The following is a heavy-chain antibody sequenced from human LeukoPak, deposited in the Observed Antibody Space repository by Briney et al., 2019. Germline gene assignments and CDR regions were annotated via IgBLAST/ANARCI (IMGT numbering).Heavy chain of an antibody. CDR1: GFTFSSYS. Sequence: GGSLRLSCAASGFTFSSYSMNWVRQAPGKGLEWVAVISYDGSNKYYADSVKGRFTISRDNSKNTLYLQMNSLRAEDTAVYYCARAAAARPLLYYFDYWGQGTLVTVSS. V-gene: IGHV3-30*03. D-gene: IGHD6-6*01. J-gene: IGHJ4*02. CDR2: ISYDGSNK. CDR3: ARAAAARPLLYYFDY.